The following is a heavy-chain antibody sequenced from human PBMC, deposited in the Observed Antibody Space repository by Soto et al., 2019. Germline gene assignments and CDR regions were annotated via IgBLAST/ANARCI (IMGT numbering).Heavy chain of an antibody. Sequence: GGSLRLSCAASGVTFSNCGMSWVRQAPGRGLEWVSAVSASGGSTYYADSVKGRFTISRDNSKNTLYLQMNSLRAEDTAVYYCASSSPASDYWGQGTLVTVSS. J-gene: IGHJ4*02. D-gene: IGHD3-10*01. CDR2: VSASGGST. CDR1: GVTFSNCG. V-gene: IGHV3-23*01. CDR3: ASSSPASDY.